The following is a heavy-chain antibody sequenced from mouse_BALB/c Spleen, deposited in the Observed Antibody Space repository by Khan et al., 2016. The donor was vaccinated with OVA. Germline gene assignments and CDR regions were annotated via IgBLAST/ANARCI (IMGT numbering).Heavy chain of an antibody. V-gene: IGHV3-2*02. D-gene: IGHD1-1*01. J-gene: IGHJ2*01. Sequence: EVQLKESGPGLVKPSQSLSLTCTVTGYSITSGYAWNWIRQFPGNKLEWMGYISYSGVTSYTPSLKSRISITRDTSKNQFFLQLNSVTTEDTATYYCARGNYHGYYFDYWGQGTTLTVSS. CDR1: GYSITSGYA. CDR3: ARGNYHGYYFDY. CDR2: ISYSGVT.